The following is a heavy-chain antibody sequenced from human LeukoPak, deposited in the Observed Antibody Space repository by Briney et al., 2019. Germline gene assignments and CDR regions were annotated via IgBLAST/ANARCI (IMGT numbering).Heavy chain of an antibody. CDR3: AKDGSGWYSYFDY. CDR1: GFTFSTYA. D-gene: IGHD6-19*01. V-gene: IGHV3-23*01. Sequence: GGSLRLSCAASGFTFSTYAMGWIRQAPGKGLEWISTLSGGGGSTYCTDSVKGRFTISRDNSKNTLYLQMNSLRAEDTAVYYCAKDGSGWYSYFDYWGQGTLVTVSS. J-gene: IGHJ4*02. CDR2: LSGGGGST.